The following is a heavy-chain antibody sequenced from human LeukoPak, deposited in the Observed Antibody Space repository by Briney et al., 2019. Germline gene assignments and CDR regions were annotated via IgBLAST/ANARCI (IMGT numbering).Heavy chain of an antibody. V-gene: IGHV4-34*01. Sequence: SETLSLTCAVYGVSFSGYYWSWLRQPPGKGLEWFGEINHSGSTYYNPSLKSRVTISVDTSKNQFSLKLSSVTAADTAVYYCARGGRYCSSTSCYYNWFDPWGQGTLVTVSS. CDR2: INHSGST. D-gene: IGHD2-2*01. CDR1: GVSFSGYY. J-gene: IGHJ5*02. CDR3: ARGGRYCSSTSCYYNWFDP.